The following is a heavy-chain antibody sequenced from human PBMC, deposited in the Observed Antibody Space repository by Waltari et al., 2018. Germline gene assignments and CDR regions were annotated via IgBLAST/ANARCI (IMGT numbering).Heavy chain of an antibody. Sequence: QVQLVQSGAEVKKPGASVKVSCKASGYTFTSYYMHWVRQAPGQGLEWMGIINPRGGSTSEEQKGQGRVNMTRDTCTSTVYMELSSLRSEETAGYDCARDPRDRVRAAAGNGWFDPWGQGTLVTVSS. V-gene: IGHV1-46*01. D-gene: IGHD6-13*01. J-gene: IGHJ5*02. CDR1: GYTFTSYY. CDR2: INPRGGST. CDR3: ARDPRDRVRAAAGNGWFDP.